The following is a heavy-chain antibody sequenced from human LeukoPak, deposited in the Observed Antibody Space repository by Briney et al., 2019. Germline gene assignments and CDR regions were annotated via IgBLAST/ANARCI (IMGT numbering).Heavy chain of an antibody. Sequence: SVKVSCKASGGTLSSYAISWVRQAPGQGLEWMGGIIPIFGTANYAQKFQGRVTITADKSTSTAYMELSSLRSEDTAVYYCAREPRYYDILTGWFDPWGQGTLVTVSS. CDR2: IIPIFGTA. CDR1: GGTLSSYA. V-gene: IGHV1-69*06. CDR3: AREPRYYDILTGWFDP. J-gene: IGHJ5*02. D-gene: IGHD3-9*01.